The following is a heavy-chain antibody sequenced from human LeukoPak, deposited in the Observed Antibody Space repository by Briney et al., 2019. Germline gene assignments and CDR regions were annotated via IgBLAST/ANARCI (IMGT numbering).Heavy chain of an antibody. Sequence: GGSLRLSCAASGFTFSSYAMSWVRQAPGKGLEWASAISGSGGSTFSADSVKGRFTISRDNSENTLYLQMNSLRAGDTAVYYCAKGYCSSATCYSRFDPWGQGTLVTVSS. CDR1: GFTFSSYA. CDR2: ISGSGGST. V-gene: IGHV3-23*01. D-gene: IGHD2-2*01. J-gene: IGHJ5*02. CDR3: AKGYCSSATCYSRFDP.